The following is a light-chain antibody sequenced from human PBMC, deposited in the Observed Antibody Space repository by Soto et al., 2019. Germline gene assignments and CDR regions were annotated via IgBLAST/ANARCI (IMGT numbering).Light chain of an antibody. CDR2: KTS. CDR1: QSICSW. Sequence: DIQMTQSPSTLSASVGDRVTITCRASQSICSWLAWYQQKPGKAPKLLIYKTSSLESGVPSRFSGSGSGTEFTLTISSLQPDDFATYYCQQRATFGQGTKVEIK. V-gene: IGKV1-5*03. CDR3: QQRAT. J-gene: IGKJ1*01.